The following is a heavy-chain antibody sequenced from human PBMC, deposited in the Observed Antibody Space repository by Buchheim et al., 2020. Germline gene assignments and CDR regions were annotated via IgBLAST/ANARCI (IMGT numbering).Heavy chain of an antibody. D-gene: IGHD4/OR15-4a*01. V-gene: IGHV3-11*01. J-gene: IGHJ5*01. Sequence: QVQLVESGGGLVKPGGSLRLSCAASGFTFSDYYMTWIRQAPGKGLEWISYIRSTGSVHYADSVKGRFTISRDNAKNSLYLQMNTLRGEDTAVYYCARYAYGVRRWFDSWGQGNL. CDR3: ARYAYGVRRWFDS. CDR1: GFTFSDYY. CDR2: IRSTGSV.